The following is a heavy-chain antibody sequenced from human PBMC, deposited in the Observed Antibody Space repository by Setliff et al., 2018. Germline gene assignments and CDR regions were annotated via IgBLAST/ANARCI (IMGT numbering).Heavy chain of an antibody. CDR2: IYTSWST. CDR1: DDSISSRTYY. J-gene: IGHJ6*03. Sequence: PSETLSLTCTVSDDSISSRTYYWSWIRQPAGKGLEWIGHIYTSWSTVYNPSLQSRVTISVDTSKNQFSLSLSSVTAADTAVYYCARVSGFQYIDVWDKGTTVTVSS. CDR3: ARVSGFQYIDV. V-gene: IGHV4-61*09. D-gene: IGHD3-3*01.